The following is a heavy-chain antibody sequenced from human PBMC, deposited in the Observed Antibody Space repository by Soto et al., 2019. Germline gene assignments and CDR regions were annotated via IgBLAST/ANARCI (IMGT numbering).Heavy chain of an antibody. CDR3: ARDQVEDSANWYFDL. CDR2: IYYSGST. D-gene: IGHD2-2*01. V-gene: IGHV4-31*03. CDR1: GGSISSGGYY. Sequence: QVQLQESGPGLVKPSQTLSLTCTVSGGSISSGGYYWSWIRQHPGKGLEWIGYIYYSGSTYYNPSLKSRVTISVDTSKNQFSLKLSSVTAADTAVYYCARDQVEDSANWYFDLWGRGTLVTVSS. J-gene: IGHJ2*01.